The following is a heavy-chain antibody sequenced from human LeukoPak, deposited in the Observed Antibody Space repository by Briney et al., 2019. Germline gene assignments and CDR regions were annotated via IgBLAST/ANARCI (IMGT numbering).Heavy chain of an antibody. CDR1: GFTFSRSW. Sequence: GGSLRLSCAASGFTFSRSWMHRVRQAPGKGLVWVSRITSDGSSTTYADSVKGRFTVSRDNAQNTLYLQMNSLRAEDTAVYYCAREDRLGFNYAYGLDVWGLGTTVTVSS. CDR3: AREDRLGFNYAYGLDV. J-gene: IGHJ6*02. CDR2: ITSDGSST. D-gene: IGHD5-18*01. V-gene: IGHV3-74*01.